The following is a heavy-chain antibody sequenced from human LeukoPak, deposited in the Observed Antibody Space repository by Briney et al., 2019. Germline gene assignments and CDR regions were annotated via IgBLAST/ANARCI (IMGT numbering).Heavy chain of an antibody. D-gene: IGHD3-22*01. CDR2: IIPILGIA. CDR1: GYTFTSYD. CDR3: ARGLDSSGVAFDI. V-gene: IGHV1-69*04. J-gene: IGHJ3*02. Sequence: ASVKVSCKASGYTFTSYDINWVRQAPGQGLEWMGRIIPILGIANYAQKFQGRVTITADKSTSTAYMELSSLRSEDTAVYYCARGLDSSGVAFDIWGQGTMVTVSS.